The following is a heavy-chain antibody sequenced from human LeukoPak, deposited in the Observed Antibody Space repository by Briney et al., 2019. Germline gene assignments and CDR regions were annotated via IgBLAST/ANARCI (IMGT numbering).Heavy chain of an antibody. D-gene: IGHD7-27*01. CDR3: ARAEDWGPDWYFDL. CDR1: GGSINSNYY. V-gene: IGHV4-39*07. Sequence: PSETLSLTCTVSGGSINSNYYWGWIRQPPGKGLEWIGNIYYSGSTYYNPSLKSRVTISVDTSKNQFSLKLSSVTAADTAVYYCARAEDWGPDWYFDLWGRGTLVTVSS. CDR2: IYYSGST. J-gene: IGHJ2*01.